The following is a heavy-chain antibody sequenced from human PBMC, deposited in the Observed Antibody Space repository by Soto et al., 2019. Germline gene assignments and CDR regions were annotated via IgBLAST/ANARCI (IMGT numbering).Heavy chain of an antibody. CDR2: IYPGDSDT. J-gene: IGHJ6*02. V-gene: IGHV5-51*01. CDR1: GYSFTSYW. D-gene: IGHD2-2*01. Sequence: GESLKISCKGSGYSFTSYWIGWVRQMPGKGLEWMGIIYPGDSDTRYSPSFQGQVTISADKSISTAYLQWSSLKASDTAMYYCARAGYCSSNRCSHYYYYGMDVWGQATTGTVSS. CDR3: ARAGYCSSNRCSHYYYYGMDV.